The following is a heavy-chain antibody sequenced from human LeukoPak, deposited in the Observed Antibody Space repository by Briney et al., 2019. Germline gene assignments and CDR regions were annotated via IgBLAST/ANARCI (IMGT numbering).Heavy chain of an antibody. D-gene: IGHD6-13*01. CDR1: GFTFSSYA. CDR2: ISGSGGST. V-gene: IGHV3-23*01. Sequence: PGGSLRLSCAASGFTFSSYAMSWVRQAPGKGLEWVSAISGSGGSTYYADSVKGRFTISRDNPKNTLYLQMNSLRAEDTAVYYCANVQQLVPENYWGQGTLVTVSS. CDR3: ANVQQLVPENY. J-gene: IGHJ4*02.